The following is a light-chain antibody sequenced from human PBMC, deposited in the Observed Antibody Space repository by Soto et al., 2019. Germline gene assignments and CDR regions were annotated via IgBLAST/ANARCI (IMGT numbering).Light chain of an antibody. CDR1: PSDIGAYNY. CDR2: DVT. Sequence: QSALTQPASVSGSPGQSITISCSGTPSDIGAYNYVSWYQHLPGKAPEVIIYDVTNRPSGVSSRFSGSKSGTTASLTISGLQADDEANYYCCSYTITSTLMIFGGGTKLTVL. CDR3: CSYTITSTLMI. J-gene: IGLJ2*01. V-gene: IGLV2-14*03.